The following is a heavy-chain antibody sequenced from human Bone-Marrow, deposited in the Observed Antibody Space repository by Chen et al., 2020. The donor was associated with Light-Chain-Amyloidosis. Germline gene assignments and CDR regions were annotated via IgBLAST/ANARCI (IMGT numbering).Heavy chain of an antibody. CDR3: ARRRDGYNFDY. CDR2: IYPDDSDA. Sequence: EVQLEQSGPEGKKPGASLKISCKGYGYTFPNYWIGWVRQMPGKGLEWMGVIYPDDSDARYSPSFEGQVTISADKSITTAYLQWRSLKASDTAMYYCARRRDGYNFDYWGQGTLVTVSS. V-gene: IGHV5-51*01. D-gene: IGHD5-12*01. J-gene: IGHJ4*02. CDR1: GYTFPNYW.